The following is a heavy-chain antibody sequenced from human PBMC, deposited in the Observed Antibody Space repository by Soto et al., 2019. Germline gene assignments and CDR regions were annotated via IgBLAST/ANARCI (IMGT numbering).Heavy chain of an antibody. V-gene: IGHV3-30-3*01. CDR1: GFTFSSYA. D-gene: IGHD2-2*01. CDR3: ASSTGLSSTDY. Sequence: QVQLVESGGGVVQPGRSLRLSCAASGFTFSSYAMHWVRQAPGKGLEWVAVISYDGSNKYYADSVKGRLTISRDNSKNTLYLQMNSLRAEDTAVYYCASSTGLSSTDYWGQGTLVTVSS. CDR2: ISYDGSNK. J-gene: IGHJ4*02.